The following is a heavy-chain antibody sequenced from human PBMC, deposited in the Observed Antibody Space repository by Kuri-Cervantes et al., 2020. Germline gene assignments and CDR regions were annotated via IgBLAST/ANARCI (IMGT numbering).Heavy chain of an antibody. J-gene: IGHJ2*01. CDR3: AKEIVGDSGYFDL. V-gene: IGHV3-30*18. CDR1: GFTFDDYA. Sequence: GESLKISCAASGFTFDDYAMHWVRQAPGKGLEWVAVISYDGSNKYYADSVKGRFTISRDNSKNTLYLQMNSLRAEDTAVYYCAKEIVGDSGYFDLWGRGTLVTVSS. CDR2: ISYDGSNK. D-gene: IGHD1-26*01.